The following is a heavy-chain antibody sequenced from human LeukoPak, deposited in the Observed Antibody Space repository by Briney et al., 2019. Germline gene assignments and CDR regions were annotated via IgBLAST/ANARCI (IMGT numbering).Heavy chain of an antibody. V-gene: IGHV3-48*02. Sequence: DFVKGRFSISRDNAKNSLYLRMNALRYEDTAIYYCARDHDWAFDLWGQGTLVTVSS. J-gene: IGHJ4*02. CDR3: ARDHDWAFDL. D-gene: IGHD3-9*01.